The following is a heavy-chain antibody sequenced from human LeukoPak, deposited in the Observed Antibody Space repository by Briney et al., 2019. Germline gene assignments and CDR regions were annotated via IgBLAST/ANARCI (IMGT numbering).Heavy chain of an antibody. CDR2: ISRGGNSI. CDR1: GFTFGDFH. CDR3: AKNHVTVPNGDWFGP. Sequence: PGGSLRLSCAASGFTFGDFHMSWIRQAPGKGLEWVSSISRGGNSIYYADSVRGRFTISRDDAKNSLYLQMNSLRGEDTAVYYCAKNHVTVPNGDWFGPWGQGTLVTVSS. D-gene: IGHD4-11*01. V-gene: IGHV3-11*01. J-gene: IGHJ5*02.